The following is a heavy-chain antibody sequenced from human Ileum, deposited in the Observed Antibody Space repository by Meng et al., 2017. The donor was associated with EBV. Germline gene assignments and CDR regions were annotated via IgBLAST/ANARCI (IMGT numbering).Heavy chain of an antibody. CDR3: ARGGWSLDY. Sequence: QVQLQESGQGLVKPSETPSLTCTVSGGSISSYYWSWIRQPPGKGLEWIGYIYYSGSTNYNPSLKSRVTISVDTSKNQFSLNLSSVTAADTAVYYCARGGWSLDYWGQGTLVTVSS. CDR2: IYYSGST. V-gene: IGHV4-59*08. J-gene: IGHJ4*02. D-gene: IGHD2-15*01. CDR1: GGSISSYY.